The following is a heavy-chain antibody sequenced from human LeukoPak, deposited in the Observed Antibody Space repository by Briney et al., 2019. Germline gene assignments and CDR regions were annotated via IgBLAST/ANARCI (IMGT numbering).Heavy chain of an antibody. CDR3: ARNVWSGYSSDWFDP. CDR2: IYYSGST. J-gene: IGHJ5*02. CDR1: GGSISSYY. Sequence: SETLSLTCTVSGGSISSYYWSWIRQPPGKGLEWIGYIYYSGSTNYNPSFKSRVTISVDTSKNQFSLKLSSVTAADTAVYYCARNVWSGYSSDWFDPWGQGALVTVSS. V-gene: IGHV4-59*08. D-gene: IGHD3-3*01.